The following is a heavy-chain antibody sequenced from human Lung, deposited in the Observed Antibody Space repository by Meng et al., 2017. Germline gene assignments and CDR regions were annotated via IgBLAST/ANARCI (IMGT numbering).Heavy chain of an antibody. J-gene: IGHJ5*02. D-gene: IGHD4-17*01. CDR2: MYTNNGNT. V-gene: IGHV1-3*04. CDR3: ARGDYGGWPDP. Sequence: QDQLVQSGAEVKKPGASVKVSCRTYGYPFTQDAVHWVRQAPGQRLEWMGWMYTNNGNTKSSQKFQGRVTMTRDTSASTAYMELSSLRSEDTAVYYCARGDYGGWPDPWGQGTLVTVSS. CDR1: GYPFTQDA.